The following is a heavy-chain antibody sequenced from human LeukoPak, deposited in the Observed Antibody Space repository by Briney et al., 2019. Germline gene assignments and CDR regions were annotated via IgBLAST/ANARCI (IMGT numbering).Heavy chain of an antibody. D-gene: IGHD3-22*01. J-gene: IGHJ2*01. CDR3: ARPLMGDSSGYYYWYFDL. CDR1: GYTFTSYG. Sequence: ASVKVSCTASGYTFTSYGISWVRQAPGQGLEWMGWISAYNGNTNYAQKLQGRVTMTTDTSTSTAYMELRSLRSDDTAVYYCARPLMGDSSGYYYWYFDLWGRGTLVTVSS. CDR2: ISAYNGNT. V-gene: IGHV1-18*01.